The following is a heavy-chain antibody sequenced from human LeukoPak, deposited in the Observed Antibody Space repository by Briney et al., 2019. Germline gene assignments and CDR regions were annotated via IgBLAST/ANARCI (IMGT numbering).Heavy chain of an antibody. CDR1: GGSISSYY. CDR2: IYTSGST. J-gene: IGHJ5*02. V-gene: IGHV4-4*07. CDR3: ARDPSSGWLYWFDP. D-gene: IGHD6-19*01. Sequence: SETLSLTCTVSGGSISSYYWSWIRQPAGKGLEWIGRIYTSGSTNYNPSLKSRVTMSVDTSKNQFSLKLSSVTAADTAVYYCARDPSSGWLYWFDPWGQGTLVTVSS.